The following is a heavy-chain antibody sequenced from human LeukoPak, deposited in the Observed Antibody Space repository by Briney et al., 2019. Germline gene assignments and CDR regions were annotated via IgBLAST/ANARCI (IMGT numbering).Heavy chain of an antibody. CDR2: INHSGST. Sequence: SETLSLTCAVYGGSFSGYYWSWIRQPPGKGLEWIGEINHSGSTNYNPSLKSRVTISVDTSKNQFSLKLSSVTAADTAVYYCARDRFGAEDYWGQGTLVTVFS. CDR1: GGSFSGYY. CDR3: ARDRFGAEDY. V-gene: IGHV4-34*01. D-gene: IGHD3-10*01. J-gene: IGHJ4*02.